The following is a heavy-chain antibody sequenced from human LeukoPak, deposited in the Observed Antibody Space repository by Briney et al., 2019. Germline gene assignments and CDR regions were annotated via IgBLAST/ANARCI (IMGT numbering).Heavy chain of an antibody. CDR1: GYSFTSYW. J-gene: IGHJ3*02. CDR3: AVIAAAGTTGDAFDI. V-gene: IGHV5-10-1*01. D-gene: IGHD6-13*01. Sequence: GESLRISCKGSGYSFTSYWISWVRPMPGKGLEWMGRIDPSDSYTNYSPSFQGHVTISADKSISTAYLQWSRLKASDTAMYYCAVIAAAGTTGDAFDIWGQGTMVTVSS. CDR2: IDPSDSYT.